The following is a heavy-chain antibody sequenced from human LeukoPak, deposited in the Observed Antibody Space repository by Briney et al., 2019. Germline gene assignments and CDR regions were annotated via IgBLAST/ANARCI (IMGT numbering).Heavy chain of an antibody. CDR1: GGSFSGYY. CDR2: INHSGST. V-gene: IGHV4-34*01. D-gene: IGHD1-26*01. CDR3: ARGSSKWELLYSY. Sequence: SETLSLTCAVYGGSFSGYYWSWIRQPPGKGLEWIGEINHSGSTNYNPSLKSRVTISVDTSKNQFSLKLSSVTAADTAVYYCARGSSKWELLYSYWGQGTLVTVSS. J-gene: IGHJ4*02.